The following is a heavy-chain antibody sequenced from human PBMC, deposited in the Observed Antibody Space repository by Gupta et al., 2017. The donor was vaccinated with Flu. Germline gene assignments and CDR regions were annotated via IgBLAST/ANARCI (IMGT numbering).Heavy chain of an antibody. D-gene: IGHD2-15*01. Sequence: QVQLQQSGPGLVKPSQTLSLTCAISGDSVSSNSAAWNWIRQSPSRGLEWLGRTYYRSKWYNDYAVSVKSRITINPDTSKNQFSLQLNSVTPEDTAVYYCAREPLYCSGGSCYDDWFDPWGQGTLVTVSS. CDR1: GDSVSSNSAA. CDR3: AREPLYCSGGSCYDDWFDP. J-gene: IGHJ5*02. CDR2: TYYRSKWYN. V-gene: IGHV6-1*01.